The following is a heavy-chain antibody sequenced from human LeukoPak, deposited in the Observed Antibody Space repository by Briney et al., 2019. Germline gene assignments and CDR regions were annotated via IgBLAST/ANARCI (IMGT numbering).Heavy chain of an antibody. CDR3: AKVLGIAVAGPFDY. CDR2: ISWNSGSI. CDR1: GFTFDDYA. Sequence: GGSLRLSCAASGFTFDDYAMDWVRQAPGKGLEWVSGISWNSGSIGYADPVKGRFTIPRDNAKNSLYLQMNSLRAEDTALYYCAKVLGIAVAGPFDYWGQGTLVTVSS. V-gene: IGHV3-9*01. D-gene: IGHD6-19*01. J-gene: IGHJ4*02.